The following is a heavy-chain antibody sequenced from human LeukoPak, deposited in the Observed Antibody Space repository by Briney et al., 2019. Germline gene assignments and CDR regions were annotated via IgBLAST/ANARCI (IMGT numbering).Heavy chain of an antibody. CDR1: GFTFSSYG. J-gene: IGHJ4*02. CDR2: ISYDGSNK. Sequence: GGSLRLSCAASGFTFSSYGMHWVRQAPGKGLEWVAVISYDGSNKYYADSVKGRFTISRDNSKNTLYLQMNSLRAEDTAVYYCAKDVYKVATGLDYWGQGTLVTVSS. CDR3: AKDVYKVATGLDY. V-gene: IGHV3-30*18. D-gene: IGHD5-12*01.